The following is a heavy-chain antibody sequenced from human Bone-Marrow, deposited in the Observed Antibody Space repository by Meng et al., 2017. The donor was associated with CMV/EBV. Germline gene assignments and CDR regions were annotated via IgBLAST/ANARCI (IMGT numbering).Heavy chain of an antibody. V-gene: IGHV3-9*01. CDR1: GFTFDDYA. J-gene: IGHJ3*02. D-gene: IGHD1-26*01. Sequence: GGSLRLSCAASGFTFDDYAMHWVRQAPGKGLEWVSGISWNSGSIGYADSVKGRFTISRDNAKNSLYLQMNSLRAEDTALYYCAKGTDSGSYGEGAFDIWGQGTMVTVSS. CDR2: ISWNSGSI. CDR3: AKGTDSGSYGEGAFDI.